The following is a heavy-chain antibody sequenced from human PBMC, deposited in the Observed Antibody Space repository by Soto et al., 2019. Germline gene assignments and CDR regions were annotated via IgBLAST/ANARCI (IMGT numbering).Heavy chain of an antibody. Sequence: SETLSLTCSVSGGFVSSSSYSWGWIRQSPGKGLEWIGTMYSSENTYYNPSLLSRVTISVDTSKNEFSLRLSSVTAADTAVYYCAREAGYSYDKYFDYWGQGTLVTVSS. CDR2: MYSSENT. J-gene: IGHJ4*02. V-gene: IGHV4-39*02. CDR3: AREAGYSYDKYFDY. CDR1: GGFVSSSSYS. D-gene: IGHD5-18*01.